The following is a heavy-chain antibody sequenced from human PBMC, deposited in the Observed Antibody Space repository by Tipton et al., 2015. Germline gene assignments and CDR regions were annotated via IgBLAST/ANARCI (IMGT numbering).Heavy chain of an antibody. Sequence: TLSLTCTVSGGSINNYYWSWIRQPPGKGLEWIGYIYYSGSTNYNPSLKSRVTISVDTSKNQFSLTLNSVAAADTAVYYCARDLEHGMDVWGHGTTVTVSS. CDR2: IYYSGST. V-gene: IGHV4-59*01. CDR1: GGSINNYY. CDR3: ARDLEHGMDV. D-gene: IGHD5-24*01. J-gene: IGHJ6*02.